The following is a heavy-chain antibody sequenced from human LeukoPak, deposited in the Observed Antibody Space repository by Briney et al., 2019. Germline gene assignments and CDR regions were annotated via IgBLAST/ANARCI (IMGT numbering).Heavy chain of an antibody. D-gene: IGHD3-10*01. Sequence: GGSLRLSCAASGFTFSSYAMSWVRQAPGKGLEWVSAISGSGGSTYYADSAKGRFTISRDNSKNTLYLQMNSLRAEDTAVYYCAKGGRVRGVTYYFDYWGQGTLVTVSS. V-gene: IGHV3-23*01. CDR2: ISGSGGST. CDR1: GFTFSSYA. CDR3: AKGGRVRGVTYYFDY. J-gene: IGHJ4*02.